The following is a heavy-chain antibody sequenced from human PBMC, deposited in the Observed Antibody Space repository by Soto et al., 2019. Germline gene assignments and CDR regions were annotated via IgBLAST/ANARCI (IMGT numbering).Heavy chain of an antibody. CDR2: IYHSGST. CDR3: ARAWGYCSGGSCYSWFADY. V-gene: IGHV4-30-2*05. CDR1: GGSISRGGYS. D-gene: IGHD2-15*01. J-gene: IGHJ4*02. Sequence: SETLALTCAVSGGSISRGGYSWSWIRQPPGKGLEWIGYIYHSGSTYYNPSLKSRVTISVDTSKNQFSLKLSSVTAADTAVYYCARAWGYCSGGSCYSWFADYWGQGTLVTVSS.